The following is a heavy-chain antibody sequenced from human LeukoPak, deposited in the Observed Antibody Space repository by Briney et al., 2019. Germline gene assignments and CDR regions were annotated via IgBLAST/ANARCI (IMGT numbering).Heavy chain of an antibody. CDR1: GGSFSGYY. V-gene: IGHV4-34*01. CDR2: INHSGST. Sequence: SETLSLTCAVYGGSFSGYYWSWIRQPPGKGLEWIGEINHSGSTNYNLSLKSRVTISVDTSKNQFSLKLSSVTAADTAVYYCARGLIVVVPAAMVHYYMDVWGKGTTVTVSS. CDR3: ARGLIVVVPAAMVHYYMDV. D-gene: IGHD2-2*01. J-gene: IGHJ6*03.